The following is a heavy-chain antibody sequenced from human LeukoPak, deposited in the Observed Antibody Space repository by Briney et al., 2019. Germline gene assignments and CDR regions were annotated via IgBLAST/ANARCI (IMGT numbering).Heavy chain of an antibody. J-gene: IGHJ4*02. Sequence: PSQTLSLTCTVSGGSISSGGYYWSWIRQHPGKGLEWIGYIYYSGSTYYNPSLKSRVTISVDTSKNQFSLKLSSVTAADTAVYYCATGYCSSTSCYSLLLWGQGTLVTVSS. V-gene: IGHV4-31*03. CDR3: ATGYCSSTSCYSLLL. CDR2: IYYSGST. CDR1: GGSISSGGYY. D-gene: IGHD2-2*02.